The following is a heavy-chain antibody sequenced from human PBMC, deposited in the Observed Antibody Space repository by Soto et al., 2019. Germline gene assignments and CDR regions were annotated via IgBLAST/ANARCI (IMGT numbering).Heavy chain of an antibody. J-gene: IGHJ4*02. CDR1: GESISSSSYY. V-gene: IGHV4-39*01. D-gene: IGHD2-21*02. Sequence: PSETLSLTCIVSGESISSSSYYWGWIRQPPGKGLEWIGSIYYSGRTYYNPSFKSRVTISIDTSKNQFSPKLSSVTATDTAVYYCASQRTTVVTQAYFDHWGQGALVTVSS. CDR2: IYYSGRT. CDR3: ASQRTTVVTQAYFDH.